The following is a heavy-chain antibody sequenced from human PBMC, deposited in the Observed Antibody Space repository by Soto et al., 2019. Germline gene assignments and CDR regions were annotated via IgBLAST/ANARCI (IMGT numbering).Heavy chain of an antibody. CDR2: ISGGGVNT. Sequence: PGGSLRLSCVSSGYTFSNYAVTWVRQAPGGGLEWVSTISGGGVNTYYADSVKGRFTISRDSSRNTLYLHMNSLRAEDTAIYYCSKNRLGYTYELDYWGQGTPVIVSS. CDR3: SKNRLGYTYELDY. D-gene: IGHD5-18*01. CDR1: GYTFSNYA. V-gene: IGHV3-23*01. J-gene: IGHJ4*02.